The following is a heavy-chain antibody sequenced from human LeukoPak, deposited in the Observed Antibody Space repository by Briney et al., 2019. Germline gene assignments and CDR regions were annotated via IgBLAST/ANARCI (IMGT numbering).Heavy chain of an antibody. V-gene: IGHV4-39*07. D-gene: IGHD3-10*01. Sequence: SETLSLTCTVSGGSISSSSYYWGWIRQPPGKGLEWIGSIYYSGSTYYNPSLKSRVTISVDTSKNQFSLKLSSVTAADTAVYYCARDSRYGSGSTDYWGQGTLVTVSS. CDR2: IYYSGST. J-gene: IGHJ4*02. CDR1: GGSISSSSYY. CDR3: ARDSRYGSGSTDY.